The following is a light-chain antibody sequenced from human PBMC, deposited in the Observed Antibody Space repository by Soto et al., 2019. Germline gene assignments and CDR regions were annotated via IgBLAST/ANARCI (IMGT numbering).Light chain of an antibody. CDR3: KSYYSSNHSWV. V-gene: IGLV6-57*04. J-gene: IGLJ3*02. CDR2: EDN. CDR1: SGSIASNY. Sequence: NFMLTQPHSVSESPGKTGTISFTRSSGSIASNYVQWYQQRPGSAPTTVIYEDNQRPSGVPDRFSGSIDSSSNSASLTISGLKTEDEADYYGKSYYSSNHSWVFGGGTKLTVL.